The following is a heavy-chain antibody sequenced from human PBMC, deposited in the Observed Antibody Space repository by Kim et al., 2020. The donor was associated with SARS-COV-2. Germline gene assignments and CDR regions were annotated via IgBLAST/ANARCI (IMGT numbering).Heavy chain of an antibody. D-gene: IGHD6-6*01. CDR3: ARNRDSSSSGMGYYFDY. CDR2: INHSGST. CDR1: GGSFSGYY. V-gene: IGHV4-34*01. J-gene: IGHJ4*01. Sequence: SETLSLTCAVYGGSFSGYYWSWIRQPPGKGLEWIGEINHSGSTNYNPSLKSRVTISVDTSKNQFSLKLSFVTAADTAVYYCARNRDSSSSGMGYYFDYWG.